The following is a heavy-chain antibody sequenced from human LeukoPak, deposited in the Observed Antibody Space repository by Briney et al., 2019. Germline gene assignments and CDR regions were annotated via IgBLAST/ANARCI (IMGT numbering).Heavy chain of an antibody. Sequence: SETLSLTCAVYGGSFSGYYWNWIRQPPGKGLEWIGEINHGGDTNYNPSLKSRVTISVDTSKNQFSLKLSSVTAADTAVYYCARDRGIAAAQDAFDIWGQGTMVTVSS. J-gene: IGHJ3*02. D-gene: IGHD6-13*01. CDR3: ARDRGIAAAQDAFDI. CDR2: INHGGDT. CDR1: GGSFSGYY. V-gene: IGHV4-34*01.